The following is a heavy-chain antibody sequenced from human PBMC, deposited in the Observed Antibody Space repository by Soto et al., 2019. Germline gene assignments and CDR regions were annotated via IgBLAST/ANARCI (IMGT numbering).Heavy chain of an antibody. CDR3: ARGRPAGSCPFDH. CDR2: IYYSGST. J-gene: IGHJ4*02. V-gene: IGHV4-31*03. D-gene: IGHD2-15*01. Sequence: KTSGTLSLTCTVSCGPISSGGFYWSCIRQPPGKGLEWIGYIYYSGSTFYNPSLKSRLSISVDTSKNQFYLELHSVTAADTAVYYCARGRPAGSCPFDHWGQGTLVTVSS. CDR1: CGPISSGGFY.